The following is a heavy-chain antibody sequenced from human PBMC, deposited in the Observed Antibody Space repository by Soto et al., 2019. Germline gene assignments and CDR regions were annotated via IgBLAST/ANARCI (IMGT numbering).Heavy chain of an antibody. CDR1: GGSVSSGGYY. D-gene: IGHD3-10*01. V-gene: IGHV4-31*03. Sequence: SETLSLTCTVSGGSVSSGGYYWSWIRQHPGKGLEWIGYISYSGSTYYNPSLKSRVTISVGTSKNQFSLKLSSVTAADTAVYYCARSGTRDYYCHYWGQGTLVTVSS. CDR2: ISYSGST. CDR3: ARSGTRDYYCHY. J-gene: IGHJ4*02.